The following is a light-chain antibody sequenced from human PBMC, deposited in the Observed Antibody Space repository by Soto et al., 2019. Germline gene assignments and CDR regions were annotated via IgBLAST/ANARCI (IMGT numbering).Light chain of an antibody. CDR1: QSISSW. J-gene: IGKJ5*01. CDR2: KAS. V-gene: IGKV1-5*03. Sequence: DIQMTQSPSILPASVGDRVTIACRASQSISSWLAWYQQKPGKAPKLLIYKASSLESGVPSRFSGSGSGTEFTLTISSLQPDDFATYYCQQYNSYPITFGQGTRLEI. CDR3: QQYNSYPIT.